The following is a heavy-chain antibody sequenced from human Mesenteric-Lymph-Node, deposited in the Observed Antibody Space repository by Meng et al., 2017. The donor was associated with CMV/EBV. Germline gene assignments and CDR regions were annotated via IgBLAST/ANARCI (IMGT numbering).Heavy chain of an antibody. CDR3: AKIGYCTRTSCSGNYHDP. Sequence: SETLSLTCTVSGGSISSSSYYWGWIRQPPGKGLEWIGSIYYSGSTYYNPSLKSRVTISLDTSKNQFSLSLTSVTTADTAVYYCAKIGYCTRTSCSGNYHDPWGQGTLVTVSS. D-gene: IGHD2-2*01. CDR1: GGSISSSSYY. V-gene: IGHV4-39*07. J-gene: IGHJ5*02. CDR2: IYYSGST.